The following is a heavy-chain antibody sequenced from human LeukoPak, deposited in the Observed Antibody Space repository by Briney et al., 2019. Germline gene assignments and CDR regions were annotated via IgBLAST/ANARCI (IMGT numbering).Heavy chain of an antibody. CDR3: ARVDTTLSYKLDY. D-gene: IGHD1-1*01. CDR2: IYSAGST. V-gene: IGHV3-53*04. Sequence: GGSLRLSCAASAFTVGSNCMIWVRQPPGKGLEWVSVIYSAGSTYNADSVKGRFTISRHNSKNTVYVQMDNLRPEDTAVYYCARVDTTLSYKLDYWGQGTLVTVSS. J-gene: IGHJ4*02. CDR1: AFTVGSNC.